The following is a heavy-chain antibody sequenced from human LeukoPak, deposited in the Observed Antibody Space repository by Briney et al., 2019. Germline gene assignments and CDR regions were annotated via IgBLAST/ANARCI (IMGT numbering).Heavy chain of an antibody. V-gene: IGHV4-61*08. CDR1: GGSITKNGYY. Sequence: PSEPLSLTCSVSGGSITKNGYYWGWIRQPPGKGLEWIGYIYYSGSASYNPSLKSRVTISVDTSKSQFSLKLSSVTAADTAVYYCARGGGYGSSWSYWGQGTLVTVSS. J-gene: IGHJ4*02. CDR2: IYYSGSA. CDR3: ARGGGYGSSWSY. D-gene: IGHD6-13*01.